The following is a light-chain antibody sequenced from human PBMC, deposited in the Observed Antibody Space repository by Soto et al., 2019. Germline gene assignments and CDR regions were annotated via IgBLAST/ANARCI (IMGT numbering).Light chain of an antibody. CDR3: PQYNNWPPIT. CDR2: GAS. Sequence: ETVMTQSPATLSVSPGEGATLSCRASQSVSINLAWYQQKPGQAPRLLIYGASTRATGIPARFSGSGSGTEFNLTISSLQSEDFAVYYCPQYNNWPPITFGQGTRLEIK. J-gene: IGKJ5*01. CDR1: QSVSIN. V-gene: IGKV3-15*01.